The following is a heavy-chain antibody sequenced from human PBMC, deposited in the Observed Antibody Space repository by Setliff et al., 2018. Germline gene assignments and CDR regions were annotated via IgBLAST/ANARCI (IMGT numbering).Heavy chain of an antibody. CDR1: GDSFRRHA. Sequence: SVKVSCKTSGDSFRRHAISWVRQAPGQGLEWMGGIIPIFPSPKYAQRFQGRVTITADESTSTAYMELSSLGFEDTAVYYCARSRGTWGTSFGYWGLGTLVTVSS. CDR2: IIPIFPSP. CDR3: ARSRGTWGTSFGY. V-gene: IGHV1-69*13. J-gene: IGHJ4*02. D-gene: IGHD3-16*01.